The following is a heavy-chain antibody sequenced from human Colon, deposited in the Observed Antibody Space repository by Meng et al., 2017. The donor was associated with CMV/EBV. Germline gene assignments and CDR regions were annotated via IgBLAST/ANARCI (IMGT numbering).Heavy chain of an antibody. J-gene: IGHJ1*01. D-gene: IGHD3-10*01. CDR1: GGSIRGHY. Sequence: LPEAGPGLVKSSACLALTCPVSGGSIRGHYWTWIRRPAGEGLQWLGRIYSNGRIDENYSLRSRVTISVDTSKNQLSLRLTSVTAADTAVYYCGRAGARGVPIDVWGRGTLVTVSS. V-gene: IGHV4-4*07. CDR3: GRAGARGVPIDV. CDR2: IYSNGRI.